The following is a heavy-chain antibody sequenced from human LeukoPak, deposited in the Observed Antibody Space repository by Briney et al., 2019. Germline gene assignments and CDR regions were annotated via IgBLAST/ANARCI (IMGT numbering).Heavy chain of an antibody. CDR3: VTIAVTGDEYFQH. D-gene: IGHD6-19*01. Sequence: ASVKVSCKVSGHTLTELSMHWVRQAPGKGLEWMGGFNPEDGEAIYAQKFKGRITVTEDTSTDTVYMELSSLRSEDTAVYYCVTIAVTGDEYFQHWGQGTLVTVSS. CDR1: GHTLTELS. CDR2: FNPEDGEA. J-gene: IGHJ1*01. V-gene: IGHV1-24*01.